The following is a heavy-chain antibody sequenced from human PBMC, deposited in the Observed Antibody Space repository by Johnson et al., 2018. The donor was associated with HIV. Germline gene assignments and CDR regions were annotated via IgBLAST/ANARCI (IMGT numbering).Heavy chain of an antibody. CDR1: GFTFSSYG. CDR2: IKQDGSEK. D-gene: IGHD6-6*01. J-gene: IGHJ3*02. V-gene: IGHV3-7*01. Sequence: EQLVESGGGLVQPGGSLRLSCAASGFTFSSYGVSWVRQAPGKGLEWVADIKQDGSEKYYVDSVKGRFTISRDNAKNSLYLQMNSLRAEDTAVYYCAREFRYSSSPAHYAFDIWGQGTMVTVSS. CDR3: AREFRYSSSPAHYAFDI.